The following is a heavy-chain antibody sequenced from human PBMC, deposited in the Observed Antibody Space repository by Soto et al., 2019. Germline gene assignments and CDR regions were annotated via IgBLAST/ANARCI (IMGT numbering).Heavy chain of an antibody. CDR3: ARTHCSSTSCYAFGYYYYGMDV. V-gene: IGHV3-48*02. Sequence: GGSLRLSCAASGFTFSSYSMNWVRQAPGKGLEWVSYISSSSSTIYCADSVKGRFTISRDNAKNSLYLQMNSLRDEDTAVYYCARTHCSSTSCYAFGYYYYGMDVWGQGTTVTVSS. CDR2: ISSSSSTI. D-gene: IGHD2-2*01. CDR1: GFTFSSYS. J-gene: IGHJ6*02.